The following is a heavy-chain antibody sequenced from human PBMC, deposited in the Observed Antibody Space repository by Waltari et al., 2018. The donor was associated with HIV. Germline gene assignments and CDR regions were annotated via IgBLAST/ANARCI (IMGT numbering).Heavy chain of an antibody. D-gene: IGHD2-15*01. J-gene: IGHJ4*02. CDR1: GETVSAYG. V-gene: IGHV1-69*06. Sequence: QVQLATTGAEVKKPWSSVKVSCLASGETVSAYGFTCVRQAPGQGLELMGNIIPLSGTAIYAQRFQGRVTITADKSTNTVYMELSSLTSDDTAVYYCARKFLLQHYFDYWGQGTLVTVSS. CDR2: IIPLSGTA. CDR3: ARKFLLQHYFDY.